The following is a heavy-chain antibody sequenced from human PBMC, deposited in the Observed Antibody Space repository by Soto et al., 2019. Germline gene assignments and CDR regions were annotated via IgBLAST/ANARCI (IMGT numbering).Heavy chain of an antibody. D-gene: IGHD2-2*01. V-gene: IGHV4-34*01. CDR2: INHSGST. CDR1: GGSFSGYY. Sequence: SETLSLTCAVYGGSFSGYYWSWIRQPPGKGLEWIGEINHSGSTNYNPSLKSRVTISVDTSKNQFSLKLSSVTAADTAVYYCARGRAYCSSTSCYRLYYYYYYMDVWGKGTTVTVSS. J-gene: IGHJ6*03. CDR3: ARGRAYCSSTSCYRLYYYYYYMDV.